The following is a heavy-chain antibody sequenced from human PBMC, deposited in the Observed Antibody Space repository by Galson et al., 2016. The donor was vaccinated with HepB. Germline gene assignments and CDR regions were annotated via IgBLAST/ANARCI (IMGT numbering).Heavy chain of an antibody. V-gene: IGHV1-24*01. CDR1: GHTLTELP. D-gene: IGHD1-1*01. J-gene: IGHJ4*01. CDR2: FDPKAEET. CDR3: ASEVIQLERHRYIDF. Sequence: SVKVSCKVSGHTLTELPMNWVRQAPGKGLEWMGRFDPKAEETIFAQKFQGRVTVTEDTSTDTAYMELTSLRSEDTAVYYCASEVIQLERHRYIDFWGQGTLVIVSS.